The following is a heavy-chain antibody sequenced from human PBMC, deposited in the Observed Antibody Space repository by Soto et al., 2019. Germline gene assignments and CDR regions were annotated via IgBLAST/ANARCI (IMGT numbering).Heavy chain of an antibody. CDR2: IYYSGST. CDR3: ARAGHGDYLNWLDT. Sequence: PSETLSLTCTVSGGSISSYYWSWIRQPPGKGLEWIGYIYYSGSTNYNPSLKSRVTISVDTSKNQFSLKLSSVTAADTAVYYCARAGHGDYLNWLDTWGQGTLVTVSS. D-gene: IGHD3-16*01. J-gene: IGHJ5*02. CDR1: GGSISSYY. V-gene: IGHV4-59*01.